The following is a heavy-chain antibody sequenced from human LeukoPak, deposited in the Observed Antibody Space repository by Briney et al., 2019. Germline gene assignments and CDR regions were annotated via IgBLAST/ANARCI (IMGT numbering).Heavy chain of an antibody. Sequence: GGSLRLSCAASGFTFRSYWMHWVRQAPGKGLEWVSFISWDGGSTYYADSVKGRFTISRDNSKNSLYLQMNSLRTEDTALYYCAKDSGSSWYYFDYWGQGTLVTVSS. CDR3: AKDSGSSWYYFDY. CDR1: GFTFRSYW. V-gene: IGHV3-43*01. D-gene: IGHD6-13*01. J-gene: IGHJ4*02. CDR2: ISWDGGST.